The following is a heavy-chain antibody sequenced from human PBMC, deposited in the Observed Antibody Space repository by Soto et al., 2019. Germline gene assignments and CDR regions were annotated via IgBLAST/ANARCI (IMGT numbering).Heavy chain of an antibody. CDR1: GFTFSSYA. CDR2: ISSNGGST. CDR3: ARGAADDSDAFDI. Sequence: PGGSLRLSCAASGFTFSSYAMHWVRQAPGKGLEYVSAISSNGGSTYYADSVKGRFTISRDNSKNTLYLQMGSLRAEDMAVYYCARGAADDSDAFDIWGQGTMVTVSS. J-gene: IGHJ3*02. V-gene: IGHV3-64*02. D-gene: IGHD3-22*01.